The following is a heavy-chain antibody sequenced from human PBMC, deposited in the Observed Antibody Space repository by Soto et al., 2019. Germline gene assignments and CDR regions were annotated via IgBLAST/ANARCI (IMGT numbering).Heavy chain of an antibody. CDR2: ISDSGGRT. Sequence: EEQLLESGGGLVQPGESLRLSCAASGFTFSSSAMNWVRQAPGKGLEWDSIISDSGGRTYYADSVRGRFTISRDNSKNTLYLQMNSLRAEDTAVYYCAKSLNINWKNWFDPWGQGTLVTVSS. J-gene: IGHJ5*02. CDR1: GFTFSSSA. CDR3: AKSLNINWKNWFDP. D-gene: IGHD1-1*01. V-gene: IGHV3-23*01.